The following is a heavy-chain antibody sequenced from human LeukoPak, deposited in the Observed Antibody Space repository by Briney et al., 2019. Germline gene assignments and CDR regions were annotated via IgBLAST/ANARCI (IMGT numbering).Heavy chain of an antibody. Sequence: PSETLSLTCTVSGGSISSYYWSWIRQPPGKGLEWIGYFYNSGSTDYNPSLKSRVTISVDTSKNQFSLKLTSVTAADTAVYYCTRAASSGPLFTYHMDVWGKGTTVTVSS. D-gene: IGHD3-22*01. V-gene: IGHV4-59*12. CDR2: FYNSGST. J-gene: IGHJ6*03. CDR3: TRAASSGPLFTYHMDV. CDR1: GGSISSYY.